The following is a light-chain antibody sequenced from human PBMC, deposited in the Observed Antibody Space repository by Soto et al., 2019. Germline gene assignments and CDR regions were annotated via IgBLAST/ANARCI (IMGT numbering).Light chain of an antibody. CDR1: QDISSF. CDR3: HQLNDFPPA. Sequence: IQLTQSPSSLSASVGDRVTITCRASQDISSFLAWFQQKPGKAPNLLISGASTLQRGVPSRFSGSGSGTVFSLIINSLQPEDFATYFCHQLNDFPPAFGGGTKVE. J-gene: IGKJ4*01. CDR2: GAS. V-gene: IGKV1-9*01.